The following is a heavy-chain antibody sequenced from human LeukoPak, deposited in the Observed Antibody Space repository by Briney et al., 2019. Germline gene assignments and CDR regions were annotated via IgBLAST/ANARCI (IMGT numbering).Heavy chain of an antibody. Sequence: SETLSLTCTVSGGSISSSSYYWGWIRQPPGKGLEWIGSIYYSGSTYYNPSLKSRVTISVDTSKNQFSLKLSSVTAADTAVYYCAGDVLLWFGESTPMYWGQGTLVTVSS. J-gene: IGHJ4*02. CDR2: IYYSGST. CDR3: AGDVLLWFGESTPMY. CDR1: GGSISSSSYY. V-gene: IGHV4-39*02. D-gene: IGHD3-10*01.